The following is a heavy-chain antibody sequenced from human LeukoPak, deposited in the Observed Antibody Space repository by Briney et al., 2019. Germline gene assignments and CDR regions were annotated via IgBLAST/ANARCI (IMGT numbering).Heavy chain of an antibody. CDR2: INPNSGGT. V-gene: IGHV1-2*02. J-gene: IGHJ5*02. CDR1: GYTFTGYY. D-gene: IGHD2-15*01. Sequence: ASVKVSCEASGYTFTGYYMHWVRQAPGQGLEWMGWINPNSGGTNYAQEFQGRVTMTRDTSISTAYMALSRLRSDDTAVYYCAKGPPEYCSGGSCHSGRNWIDPWGQGTLVTVSS. CDR3: AKGPPEYCSGGSCHSGRNWIDP.